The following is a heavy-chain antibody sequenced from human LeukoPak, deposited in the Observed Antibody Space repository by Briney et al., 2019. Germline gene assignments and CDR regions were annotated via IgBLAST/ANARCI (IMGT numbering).Heavy chain of an antibody. J-gene: IGHJ4*02. CDR3: AKDRSRITMIVVVIDY. Sequence: PGGSLRLSCAASGFTFSSYGMHWVRQAPGKGLEWVAFIRYDGSNKYYADSVKGRFTISRDNSKNTLYLQMNSLRAEDTAVYYCAKDRSRITMIVVVIDYWGQGTLVTVSS. D-gene: IGHD3-22*01. V-gene: IGHV3-30*02. CDR1: GFTFSSYG. CDR2: IRYDGSNK.